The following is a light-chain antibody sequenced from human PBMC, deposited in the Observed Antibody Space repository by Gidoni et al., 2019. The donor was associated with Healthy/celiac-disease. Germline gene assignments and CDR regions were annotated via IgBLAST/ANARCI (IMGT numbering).Light chain of an antibody. Sequence: EIVTTQPPATLSVSPGERATLSCRASHSVSSNLAWYQQKPGQAPRILSYGASTRATGIPARFSGLGSGTEFTLTISSLQSEDFAVYYWQQYNNWLTFGGGTKVEIK. CDR2: GAS. J-gene: IGKJ4*01. CDR1: HSVSSN. CDR3: QQYNNWLT. V-gene: IGKV3-15*01.